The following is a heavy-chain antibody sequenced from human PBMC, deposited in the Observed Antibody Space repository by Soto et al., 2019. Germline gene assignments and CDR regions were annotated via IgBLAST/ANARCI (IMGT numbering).Heavy chain of an antibody. V-gene: IGHV3-33*01. CDR3: ARAYCSSTSCYRGSDY. Sequence: GGSLRLSCAASGFTFSNYGMHWVRQAPGKGLEWVAIIWYDGSNKYYADSVKGRFTISRDNSKNTLYLQMNSLRVEDTAVYYCARAYCSSTSCYRGSDYWGQGTLVTVSS. D-gene: IGHD2-2*01. CDR1: GFTFSNYG. CDR2: IWYDGSNK. J-gene: IGHJ4*02.